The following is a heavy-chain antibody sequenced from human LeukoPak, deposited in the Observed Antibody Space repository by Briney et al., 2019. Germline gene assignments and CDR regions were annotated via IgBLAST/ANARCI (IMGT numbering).Heavy chain of an antibody. CDR3: ARSIAAAGTRAFDY. CDR1: GGSISSGSYY. V-gene: IGHV4-61*02. D-gene: IGHD6-13*01. CDR2: IYTSGST. Sequence: SETLSLTCTVSGGSISSGSYYWSWIRQPAGKGLEWIGRIYTSGSTNYNPSLKSRVTISVDTSKNQFSLKLSSVTAADTAVYYCARSIAAAGTRAFDYWGQGTLVTVSS. J-gene: IGHJ4*02.